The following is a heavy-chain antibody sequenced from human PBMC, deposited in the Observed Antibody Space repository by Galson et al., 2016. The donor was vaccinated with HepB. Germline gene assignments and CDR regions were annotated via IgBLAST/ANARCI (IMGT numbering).Heavy chain of an antibody. CDR2: ISWDGTMT. V-gene: IGHV3-43*01. J-gene: IGHJ4*02. D-gene: IGHD3-3*01. Sequence: SLRLSCAASGFTFGDYTMHWVRQVPGKGLEWVSLISWDGTMTYYADSVKGRFTISRDNSKKSLYLQMNSLRTEDTAFYYCAKDRGIFWSGYARGFDYWGQGILATVSS. CDR1: GFTFGDYT. CDR3: AKDRGIFWSGYARGFDY.